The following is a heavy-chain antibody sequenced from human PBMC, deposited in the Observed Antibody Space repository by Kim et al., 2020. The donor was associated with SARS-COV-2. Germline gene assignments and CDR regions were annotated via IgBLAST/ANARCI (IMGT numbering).Heavy chain of an antibody. Sequence: GGSLRLSCAASGFTFSTYWMTWVRQAPGKGLEWVANINQGGTEKYYVDSVKGRFTISRDNAKNPLFLDVNSLRVEDTAVYYCARTHYGDYVWGQGTLVTV. V-gene: IGHV3-7*01. D-gene: IGHD4-17*01. CDR2: INQGGTEK. CDR3: ARTHYGDYV. J-gene: IGHJ4*02. CDR1: GFTFSTYW.